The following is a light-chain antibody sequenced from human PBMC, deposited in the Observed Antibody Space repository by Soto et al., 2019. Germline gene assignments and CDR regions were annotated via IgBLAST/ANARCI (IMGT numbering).Light chain of an antibody. CDR2: SSN. CDR1: SSNIGSNS. V-gene: IGLV1-44*01. Sequence: QLVLTQPPSASGTPGQRVTISCSGSSSNIGSNSVNWYQQFPGTAPKLLIYSSNQRPSGVPDRLSGSKSGTSASLAISGLQSEDEADYYCAAWDDSLNGPVFGGGTKLTVL. CDR3: AAWDDSLNGPV. J-gene: IGLJ2*01.